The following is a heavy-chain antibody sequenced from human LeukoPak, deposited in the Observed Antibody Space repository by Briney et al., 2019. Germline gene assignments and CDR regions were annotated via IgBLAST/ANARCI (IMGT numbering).Heavy chain of an antibody. CDR2: MNPNSGNT. J-gene: IGHJ4*02. Sequence: ASVKVSCKASGYTFTSYDINWVRQATGQGLEWMGWMNPNSGNTGYAQKFQGRVTITRNTSISTAYMELSSLRSEDTAVYYCARGITYYGSGSYPLWGQGTLFTVSS. CDR1: GYTFTSYD. D-gene: IGHD3-10*01. CDR3: ARGITYYGSGSYPL. V-gene: IGHV1-8*03.